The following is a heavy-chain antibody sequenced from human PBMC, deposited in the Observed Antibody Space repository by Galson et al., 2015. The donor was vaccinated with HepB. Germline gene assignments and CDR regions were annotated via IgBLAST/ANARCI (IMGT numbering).Heavy chain of an antibody. D-gene: IGHD6-19*01. CDR3: ARRRQWLVLDYFDY. V-gene: IGHV3-21*01. CDR1: GFTFSSYS. J-gene: IGHJ4*02. Sequence: SLRLSCAASGFTFSSYSMNWVRQAPGKGLEWVSSISSSSSYIYYADSVKGRFTISRDNAKNSLYLQMNSLRAEDTAVYYCARRRQWLVLDYFDYWGQGTLVTVSS. CDR2: ISSSSSYI.